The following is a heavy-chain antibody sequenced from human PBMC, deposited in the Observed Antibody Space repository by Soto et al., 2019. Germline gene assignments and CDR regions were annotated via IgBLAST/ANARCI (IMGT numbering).Heavy chain of an antibody. CDR1: GFTFSNNW. CDR3: ARFGNYYDSSVYLY. CDR2: INSDGSST. Sequence: GGSLRLSCAASGFTFSNNWMHWVRQAPGKGLLWVSRINSDGSSTSYADSVKGRFTISRDNAKNTLYLQMNSLRAEDTAVYYCARFGNYYDSSVYLYWGQGTLVTVS. D-gene: IGHD3-22*01. J-gene: IGHJ4*02. V-gene: IGHV3-74*01.